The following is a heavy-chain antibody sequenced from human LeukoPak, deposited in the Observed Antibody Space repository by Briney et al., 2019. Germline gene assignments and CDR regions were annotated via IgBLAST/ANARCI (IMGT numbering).Heavy chain of an antibody. CDR1: GFTVSSNY. J-gene: IGHJ4*02. V-gene: IGHV3-66*02. CDR3: ASRGGSYYVDY. Sequence: GGSLRLSCAASGFTVSSNYMSWARQASGKGLEWVSVIYSGGSTYYADSVKGRFTISRDNSKNTLYLQMNSLRAEDTAVYYCASRGGSYYVDYWGQGTLVTVSS. CDR2: IYSGGST. D-gene: IGHD1-26*01.